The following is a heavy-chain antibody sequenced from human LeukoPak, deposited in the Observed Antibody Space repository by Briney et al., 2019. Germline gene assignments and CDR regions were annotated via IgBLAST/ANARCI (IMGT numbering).Heavy chain of an antibody. J-gene: IGHJ3*02. Sequence: ASVKVSCKAPGNTFINYYIHWVRQAPGQGLEWMGWISAYNGDTNYAQKVQGRVTMTTETSTSTVYMELRSLRSDDTAVYYCARHYDAGKDDAFHIWGQGTMVTVSS. CDR2: ISAYNGDT. CDR1: GNTFINYY. CDR3: ARHYDAGKDDAFHI. D-gene: IGHD3-10*01. V-gene: IGHV1-18*01.